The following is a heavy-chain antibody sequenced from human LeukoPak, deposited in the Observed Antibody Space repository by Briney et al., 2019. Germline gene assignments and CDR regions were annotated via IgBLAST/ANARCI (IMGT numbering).Heavy chain of an antibody. J-gene: IGHJ5*02. D-gene: IGHD2-2*01. CDR1: GFTVSSNY. CDR3: AIDRCSSTSCHNWFVP. CDR2: IYSGGST. Sequence: PGGSLRLSCAASGFTVSSNYMSWVRQAPGKGLEWVSVIYSGGSTYYADSVKGRFTISRDNSKNTLYLQMNSLRAEDTAVYYCAIDRCSSTSCHNWFVPSGQATLDTVST. V-gene: IGHV3-66*02.